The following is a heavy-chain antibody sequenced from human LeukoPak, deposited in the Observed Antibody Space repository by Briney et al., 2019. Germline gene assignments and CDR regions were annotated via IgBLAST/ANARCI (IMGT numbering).Heavy chain of an antibody. CDR1: GYSFTSYC. J-gene: IGHJ5*02. CDR2: IHRGDSDT. CDR3: AKHDDYGYP. V-gene: IGHV5-51*01. Sequence: RGSLKISCKGSGYSFTSYCIGWVRQVPGKGLGWVGKIHRGDSDTRYSSFFQGQVNMTAVKSIGTAVLQWGSLKRSDTVMFYCAKHDDYGYPWGKGTQVTVSS. D-gene: IGHD3-16*01.